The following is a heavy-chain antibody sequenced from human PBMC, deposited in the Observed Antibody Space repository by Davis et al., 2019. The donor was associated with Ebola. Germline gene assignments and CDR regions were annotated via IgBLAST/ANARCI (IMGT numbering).Heavy chain of an antibody. CDR1: GGTFSSYA. J-gene: IGHJ4*02. D-gene: IGHD2-2*01. Sequence: SVKVSCKASGGTFSSYAISWVRQAPGQGLEWMGGIIPIFGTANYAQKFQGRVTITADESTSTAYIELSSLRSEDTAVYYCALVGRFKGYCSSTSCLGGFDYWGQGTLVTVSS. V-gene: IGHV1-69*13. CDR2: IIPIFGTA. CDR3: ALVGRFKGYCSSTSCLGGFDY.